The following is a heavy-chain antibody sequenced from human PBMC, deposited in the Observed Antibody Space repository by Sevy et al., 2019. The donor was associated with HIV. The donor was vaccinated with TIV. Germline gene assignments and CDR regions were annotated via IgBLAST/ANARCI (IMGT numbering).Heavy chain of an antibody. V-gene: IGHV5-51*01. Sequence: GKSLKISCKGSGYSFTSYWIGWVRQMPGKGLEWMGIIYPGDSDTRYSPSFQGQVTISADKSISTAYLQWSSLKASDTAIYYCARPSGRYSSGWYLLGAFDIWGQGTMVTVSS. D-gene: IGHD6-19*01. CDR2: IYPGDSDT. CDR1: GYSFTSYW. CDR3: ARPSGRYSSGWYLLGAFDI. J-gene: IGHJ3*02.